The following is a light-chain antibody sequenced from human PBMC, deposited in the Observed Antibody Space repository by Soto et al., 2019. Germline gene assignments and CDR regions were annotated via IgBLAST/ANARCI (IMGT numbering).Light chain of an antibody. V-gene: IGLV2-14*01. Sequence: QSALTQPASVSGSPGQSITISCTGTSSDIGDYNFVSWYQQHPGKVPKLMIYDVTHRPSGVSNRFSGSKSGNTASLTISGLQAEDEADYYCSSYASGSTSVLFGGGTKVTVL. CDR3: SSYASGSTSVL. J-gene: IGLJ2*01. CDR1: SSDIGDYNF. CDR2: DVT.